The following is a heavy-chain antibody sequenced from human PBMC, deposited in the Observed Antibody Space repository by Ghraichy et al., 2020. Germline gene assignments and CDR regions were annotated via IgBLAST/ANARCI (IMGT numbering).Heavy chain of an antibody. J-gene: IGHJ4*02. CDR3: ARDPRYGSGHSHF. CDR2: INLDGNEH. CDR1: GFTFSAYW. V-gene: IGHV3-7*03. Sequence: LSLTCAASGFTFSAYWMMWVRQAPGKALEWVANINLDGNEHYYADSLKGRFTISRNNGRDSLFLHMTNLRGEDTAVYFCARDPRYGSGHSHFWGQGTQVTVSS. D-gene: IGHD3-10*01.